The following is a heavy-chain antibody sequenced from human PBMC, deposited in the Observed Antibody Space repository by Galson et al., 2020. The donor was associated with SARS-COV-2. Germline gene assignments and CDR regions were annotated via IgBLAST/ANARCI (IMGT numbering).Heavy chain of an antibody. Sequence: GGSLRLSCAASGFTFGSTWMHWVRQAPGKGLEWVSRIDGDESTARYADSVRGRFTISRDNAKNTLYLQMNSLRAEDTAIYYCARDYWLSIDYWGQGTLVTVSS. D-gene: IGHD2-15*01. CDR3: ARDYWLSIDY. CDR1: GFTFGSTW. V-gene: IGHV3-74*01. J-gene: IGHJ4*02. CDR2: IDGDESTA.